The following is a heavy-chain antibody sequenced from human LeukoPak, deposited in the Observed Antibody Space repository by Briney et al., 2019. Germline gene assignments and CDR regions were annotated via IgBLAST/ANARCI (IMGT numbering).Heavy chain of an antibody. J-gene: IGHJ4*02. V-gene: IGHV3-7*01. CDR1: GFAFSSYW. D-gene: IGHD3-22*01. CDR3: ARDANYYDSRGENYFNC. CDR2: IKRDGSDT. Sequence: GGSLRLSCAASGFAFSSYWLSWVRQAPGKGLEWVANIKRDGSDTSYVDSVKGRFTISRDNAKNSLYLQLNSLRAEDTAVYYCARDANYYDSRGENYFNCWGQGTLVTVSS.